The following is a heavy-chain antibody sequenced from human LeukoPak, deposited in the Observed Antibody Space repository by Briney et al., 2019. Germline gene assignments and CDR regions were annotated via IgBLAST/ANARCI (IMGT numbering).Heavy chain of an antibody. CDR2: ISSSSSYI. Sequence: GGSLRLSCAASGFTFSSYSMNWVRQAPGKGLEWVSSISSSSSYIYYADSVKGRFTISRDNARNSLYLQMNSLRAEDTAVYYCARGPYASGTYGRRGWVHYMDVWGKGTTVTISS. V-gene: IGHV3-21*01. CDR3: ARGPYASGTYGRRGWVHYMDV. CDR1: GFTFSSYS. J-gene: IGHJ6*03. D-gene: IGHD3-10*01.